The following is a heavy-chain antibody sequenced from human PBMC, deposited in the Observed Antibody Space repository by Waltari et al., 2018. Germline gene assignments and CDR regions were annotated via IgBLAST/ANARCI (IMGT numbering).Heavy chain of an antibody. CDR1: GDSVTNTFL. V-gene: IGHV4-4*02. CDR2: IHGRGTT. Sequence: QLQLQQSGPGLVKPSEALFLTCAASGDSVTNTFLGNWVRQTPGKGLEWIGQIHGRGTTLYNPSLESRVTVSLDTSNNQFSLKLSSATAADTAIYYCARDRGRGLYLDTWGQGTLVTVSP. CDR3: ARDRGRGLYLDT. J-gene: IGHJ4*02. D-gene: IGHD2-15*01.